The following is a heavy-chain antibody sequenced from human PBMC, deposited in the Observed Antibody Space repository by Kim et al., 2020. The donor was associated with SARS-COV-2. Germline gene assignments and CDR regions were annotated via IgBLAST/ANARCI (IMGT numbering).Heavy chain of an antibody. Sequence: SVKGRFTISRDNAKNSLYLQMNSLRAEDTAVYYCARDSPDYGEPPGVLGYWGQGTLVTVSS. J-gene: IGHJ4*02. CDR3: ARDSPDYGEPPGVLGY. D-gene: IGHD4-17*01. V-gene: IGHV3-48*03.